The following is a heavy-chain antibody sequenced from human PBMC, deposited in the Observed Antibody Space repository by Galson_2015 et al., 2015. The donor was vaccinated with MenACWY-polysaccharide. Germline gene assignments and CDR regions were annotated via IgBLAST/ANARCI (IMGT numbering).Heavy chain of an antibody. D-gene: IGHD6-13*01. CDR3: ARGQGMSAAATGGSRCFDP. V-gene: IGHV1-8*01. J-gene: IGHJ5*02. Sequence: SVKVSCKASGYTFTNYDVNWVRQAPGQGLEWMGWMNPNSGNTGYAQKFQGRVTMTRNTSINTAYMELSSLKFEDTAMYYCARGQGMSAAATGGSRCFDPWGQGTLVTVSS. CDR1: GYTFTNYD. CDR2: MNPNSGNT.